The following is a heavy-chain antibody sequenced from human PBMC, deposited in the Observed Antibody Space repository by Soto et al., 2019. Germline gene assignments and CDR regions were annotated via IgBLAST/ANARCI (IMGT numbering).Heavy chain of an antibody. CDR3: ARAHREYYYGMDV. CDR2: IYYSGST. CDR1: GGSISSYY. J-gene: IGHJ6*02. Sequence: SETLSLTCTVSGGSISSYYWSWIRQPPGKGLEWIGYIYYSGSTNYNPSLKSRVTISVDPSKNQFSLKLSSVTAADTAVYYCARAHREYYYGMDVWGQGTTVTVSS. V-gene: IGHV4-59*01.